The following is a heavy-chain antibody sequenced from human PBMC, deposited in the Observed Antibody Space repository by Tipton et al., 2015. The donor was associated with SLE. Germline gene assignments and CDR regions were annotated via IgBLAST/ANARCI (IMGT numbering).Heavy chain of an antibody. CDR1: GASISSYY. V-gene: IGHV4-59*08. D-gene: IGHD6-19*01. CDR2: IYYSGST. Sequence: TLSLTCTVSGASISSYYWSWIRQPPGKGLGWIGYIYYSGSTIHNPSLKSRVTMSVDTSKNQFSLKLSSATAADTAVYYCARQGAVAGFDYWGQGTLVTVSS. CDR3: ARQGAVAGFDY. J-gene: IGHJ4*02.